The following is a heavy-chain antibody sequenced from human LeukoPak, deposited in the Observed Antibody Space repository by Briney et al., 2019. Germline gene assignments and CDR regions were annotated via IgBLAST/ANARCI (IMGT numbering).Heavy chain of an antibody. CDR3: ARDAFASGSYNPFDN. V-gene: IGHV3-7*01. D-gene: IGHD3-10*01. CDR1: GFTFSNYW. CDR2: INQGGSEK. J-gene: IGHJ4*02. Sequence: PGGSLRLSCAASGFTFSNYWMSWVRQAPGKGLEWVANINQGGSEKFYVGSVKGRFTISRDNAKNSLYLQMNSLRAEDTAVYYCARDAFASGSYNPFDNWGQGTLVTVSS.